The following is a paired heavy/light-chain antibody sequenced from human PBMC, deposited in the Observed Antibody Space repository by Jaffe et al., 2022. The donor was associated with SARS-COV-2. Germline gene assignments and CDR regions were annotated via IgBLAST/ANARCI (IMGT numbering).Heavy chain of an antibody. D-gene: IGHD6-19*01. V-gene: IGHV3-7*04. CDR2: IKQDGSEQ. J-gene: IGHJ4*02. Sequence: EVQLVESGGGLVQPGGSLRLSCTASGFIFRSYWMNWVRQAPGKGPEWVANIKQDGSEQYYVDSVQGRFTISRDNAKNSVYLQLNSLRAEDTAEYYCAGGSGWLIESWGQGTLVTVSS. CDR3: AGGSGWLIES. CDR1: GFIFRSYW.
Light chain of an antibody. CDR3: QQYAASPLT. CDR2: GAF. CDR1: QTVGKNY. Sequence: EIVLTQSPGTLSLSPGEKATLSCRASQTVGKNYLAWYQQKPGQAPRLLIYGAFIRATGIPDRFSGSGSGTDFTFSISRLEPGDFAVYYCQQYAASPLTFGGGTKVEI. J-gene: IGKJ4*01. V-gene: IGKV3-20*01.